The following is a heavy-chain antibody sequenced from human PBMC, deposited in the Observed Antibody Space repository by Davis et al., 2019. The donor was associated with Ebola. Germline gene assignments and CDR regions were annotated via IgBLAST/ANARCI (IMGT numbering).Heavy chain of an antibody. CDR1: GFTFSNFH. CDR3: SRDVQWEFYDY. CDR2: IDPDGTGT. D-gene: IGHD1-26*01. V-gene: IGHV3-74*01. Sequence: GESLKISCAASGFTFSNFHIHWVRQTPGKGLVWVARIDPDGTGTNYADSVKGRFTISRDNAKNTLSLQMNSLRVEDTAVYYCSRDVQWEFYDYWGQGTLVTVSS. J-gene: IGHJ4*02.